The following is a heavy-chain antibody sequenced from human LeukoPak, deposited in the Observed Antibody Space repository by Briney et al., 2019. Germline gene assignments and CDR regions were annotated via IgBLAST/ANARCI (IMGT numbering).Heavy chain of an antibody. D-gene: IGHD1-7*01. CDR2: INHSGST. J-gene: IGHJ6*02. CDR1: GGSVSSGSYY. Sequence: SETLSLTCTVSGGSVSSGSYYWSWIRQPPGKGLEWIGEINHSGSTNYNPSLKSRVTISVDTSKNQFSLKLSSVTAADTAVYYCARKTGTTLRRTPKGMDVWGQGTTVTVSS. CDR3: ARKTGTTLRRTPKGMDV. V-gene: IGHV4-39*07.